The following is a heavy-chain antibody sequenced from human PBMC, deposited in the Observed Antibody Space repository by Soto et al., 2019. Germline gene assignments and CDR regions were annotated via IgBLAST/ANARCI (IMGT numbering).Heavy chain of an antibody. CDR1: GDSISSIDYY. CDR3: ARHREGEGFFDS. J-gene: IGHJ4*02. D-gene: IGHD3-16*01. V-gene: IGHV4-39*01. Sequence: SETLSLTCTVSGDSISSIDYYWGWIRQPPGKGLEWIGTIYYSGSTHYNPSLKSRVTISVDTSKNQFSLRLSSVTAADTAVYYCARHREGEGFFDSWGQGTLVTVSS. CDR2: IYYSGST.